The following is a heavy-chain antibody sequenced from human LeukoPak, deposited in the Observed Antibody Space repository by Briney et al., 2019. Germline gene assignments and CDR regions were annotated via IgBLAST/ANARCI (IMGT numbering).Heavy chain of an antibody. Sequence: GGSLRLSCAASGFTSSSYSMNWVRQAPGKGLAWVSSISSSSSYIYYADSVKGRFTISRDNAKNSLYLQMNSLRAEDTAVYYCARDPYSSGRYYFDYWGQGTLVTVSS. D-gene: IGHD6-19*01. CDR2: ISSSSSYI. CDR1: GFTSSSYS. J-gene: IGHJ4*02. CDR3: ARDPYSSGRYYFDY. V-gene: IGHV3-21*01.